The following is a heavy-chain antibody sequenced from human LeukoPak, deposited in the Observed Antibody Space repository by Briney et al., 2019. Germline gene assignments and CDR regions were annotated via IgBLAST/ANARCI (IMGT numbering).Heavy chain of an antibody. Sequence: SETLSLTCSVSGGSISSSNYYWSWIRHPAGKGLEWIGRIYTSERTNYNPYLKSRVTISVDTSRNQFSLKLSSVTAADTAVYYCARGLWFGDENPPYFDYWGQGILVTVSS. CDR3: ARGLWFGDENPPYFDY. J-gene: IGHJ4*02. CDR1: GGSISSSNYY. V-gene: IGHV4-61*02. CDR2: IYTSERT. D-gene: IGHD3-10*01.